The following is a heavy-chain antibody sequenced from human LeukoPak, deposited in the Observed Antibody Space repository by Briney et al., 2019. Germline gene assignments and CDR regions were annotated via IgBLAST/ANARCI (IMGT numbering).Heavy chain of an antibody. J-gene: IGHJ4*02. V-gene: IGHV3-30*02. D-gene: IGHD5-12*01. Sequence: GGSLRLSCAASGFNFSSYGMHWVRQTPGEGLEWVAFIRYDGNIKHYADSVKGRFTISRDSSKNTLHLQMNSLRPEDTAVYYCARYSGYDDEGEYFDYWGQGTLVTVSS. CDR2: IRYDGNIK. CDR1: GFNFSSYG. CDR3: ARYSGYDDEGEYFDY.